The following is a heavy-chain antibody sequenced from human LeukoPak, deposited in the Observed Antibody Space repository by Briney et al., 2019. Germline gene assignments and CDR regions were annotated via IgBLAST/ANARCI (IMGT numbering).Heavy chain of an antibody. D-gene: IGHD3-9*01. J-gene: IGHJ4*02. CDR2: IYYSGST. CDR1: GFTVSSNF. V-gene: IGHV4-59*02. Sequence: GSLRLSCAASGFTVSSNFMSWVRQAPGKGLEWIGYIYYSGSTNYNPSLKSRVAISVDTSKNQFSLKLSSVTAADTAVYYCAGVTGYMIEDYFDYWGQGTLVTVSS. CDR3: AGVTGYMIEDYFDY.